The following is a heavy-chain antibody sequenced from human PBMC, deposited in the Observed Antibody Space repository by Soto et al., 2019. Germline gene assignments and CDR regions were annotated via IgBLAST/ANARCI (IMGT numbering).Heavy chain of an antibody. CDR2: IKSTDTGGTT. V-gene: IGHV3-15*01. CDR1: GFTFKDAW. J-gene: IGHJ3*02. Sequence: EVQLVESGGGLVKPGGSLRLSCAASGFTFKDAWRSWVRQAPGKGLEWVGHIKSTDTGGTTDYAAPVKGRFSISKDDSEHTLYLQMNSLNTEDPAMLLCTWHLDIWGQGTSVIVSS. CDR3: TWHLDI.